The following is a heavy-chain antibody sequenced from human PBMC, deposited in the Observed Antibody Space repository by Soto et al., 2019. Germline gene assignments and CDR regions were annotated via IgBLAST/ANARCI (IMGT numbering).Heavy chain of an antibody. J-gene: IGHJ4*02. CDR3: ASLPQQLVDY. D-gene: IGHD6-13*01. CDR1: GFIFSDYY. V-gene: IGHV3-11*06. Sequence: GGSLRLSCAASGFIFSDYYMSWIRQAPGKGLEWVSYISSSSTYTNYAASVKGRFTISRDNAKNSLYLQMNSLRAEDTAVYYCASLPQQLVDYWGQGTLVTVYS. CDR2: ISSSSTYT.